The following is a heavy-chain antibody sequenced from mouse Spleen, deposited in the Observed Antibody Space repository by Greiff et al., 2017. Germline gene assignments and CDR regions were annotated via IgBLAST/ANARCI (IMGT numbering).Heavy chain of an antibody. D-gene: IGHD2-12*01. CDR3: AREAGDSFSCYMDV. CDR2: IYPGNGNT. J-gene: IGHJ1*01. V-gene: IGHV1-12*01. CDR1: GYTFTSYN. Sequence: LQESGAELVRPGASVKMSCKASGYTFTSYNMPWVKQTPRQGLEWIGAIYPGNGNTSYNQMFRGKATLTVDKSSSTAYMQLSMLSSEASAVYFCAREAGDSFSCYMDVWGAGTTVTVSS.